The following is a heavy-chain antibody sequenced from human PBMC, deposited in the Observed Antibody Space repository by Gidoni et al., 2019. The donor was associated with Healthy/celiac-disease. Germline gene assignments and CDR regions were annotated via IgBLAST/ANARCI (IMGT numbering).Heavy chain of an antibody. CDR3: ARDGAVAVAGTRD. Sequence: QVQLQESGPGLVKPSETLSLTCAVSGYSISSGYYWGWIRQPPGKGLEWIGSIYHSGSTYYNPSLKSRVTISVDTSKNQFSLKLSSVTAADTAVYYCARDGAVAVAGTRDWGQGTLVTVSS. CDR2: IYHSGST. CDR1: GYSISSGYY. J-gene: IGHJ4*02. V-gene: IGHV4-38-2*02. D-gene: IGHD6-19*01.